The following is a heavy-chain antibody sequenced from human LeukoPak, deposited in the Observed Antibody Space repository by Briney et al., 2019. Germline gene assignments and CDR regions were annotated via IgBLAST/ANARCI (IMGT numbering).Heavy chain of an antibody. CDR3: ARDDPLDKISSGWGP. D-gene: IGHD6-19*01. V-gene: IGHV1-46*01. CDR2: INPSGGST. Sequence: VSVKVSCKASGYAFTSYYIHWVRQAPGQGLEWMGIINPSGGSTSYAQKFQGRVTMTRDTSTNTVYMELSSLRSEDTAVYYCARDDPLDKISSGWGPWGQGTLVTVSS. J-gene: IGHJ5*02. CDR1: GYAFTSYY.